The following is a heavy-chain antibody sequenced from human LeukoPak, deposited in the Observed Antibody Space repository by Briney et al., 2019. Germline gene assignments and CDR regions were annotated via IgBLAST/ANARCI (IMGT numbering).Heavy chain of an antibody. CDR1: GFIFTDYA. D-gene: IGHD6-25*01. CDR2: ISCPGTVT. Sequence: GGSLRLSCAASGFIFTDYALNWVRQAPGKGLEWVSGISCPGTVTYYGDSVKGRFTVSRDNSKNTLYLQMNSLRAEDTAIYYCAKPGGPGIAARGAFDLWGQGTMVTVSS. J-gene: IGHJ3*01. CDR3: AKPGGPGIAARGAFDL. V-gene: IGHV3-23*01.